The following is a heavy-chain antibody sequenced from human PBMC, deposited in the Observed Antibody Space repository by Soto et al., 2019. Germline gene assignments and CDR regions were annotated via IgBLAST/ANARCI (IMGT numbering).Heavy chain of an antibody. V-gene: IGHV4-38-2*01. D-gene: IGHD1-26*01. J-gene: IGHJ4*02. CDR3: ASQSSYLRY. CDR2: IYHSGST. Sequence: SVTLSHTCAVSGYSISSGYYWCWIRQPPGKGLEWIGTIYHSGSTYYNPSLKSRVTISVDTSKNQFSLNLSSVTAADTALYYCASQSSYLRYWGQGTLVTVSS. CDR1: GYSISSGYY.